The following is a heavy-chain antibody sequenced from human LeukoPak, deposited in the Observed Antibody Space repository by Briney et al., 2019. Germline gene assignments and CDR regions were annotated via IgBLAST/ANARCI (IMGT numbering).Heavy chain of an antibody. J-gene: IGHJ4*02. V-gene: IGHV3-21*01. CDR2: ISSSCSYI. D-gene: IGHD4-23*01. CDR1: GFTFSSYN. Sequence: GGSLRLSCAASGFTFSSYNMNWVRQAPGKGLEWVSSISSSCSYIYYADSVKGRFTISRDNAKNSLYLQMNSLRAEDTAVYYCARGSYGGKRGEPRRANYFDYWGQGTLVTVSS. CDR3: ARGSYGGKRGEPRRANYFDY.